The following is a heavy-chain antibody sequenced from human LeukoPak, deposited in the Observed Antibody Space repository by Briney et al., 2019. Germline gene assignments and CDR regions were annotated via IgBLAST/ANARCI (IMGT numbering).Heavy chain of an antibody. D-gene: IGHD6-19*01. CDR3: ATARGYSSEYK. CDR2: VNSDGRTT. V-gene: IGHV3-74*01. CDR1: GFTFSRNW. Sequence: PGGSLRLSCAASGFTFSRNWMHWVRQAPGKGLVWVSRVNSDGRTTSYADSVKGRFTISRDNSKNTLYLRMNSLRAEDTAVYYCATARGYSSEYKWGQGTLVTVSS. J-gene: IGHJ4*02.